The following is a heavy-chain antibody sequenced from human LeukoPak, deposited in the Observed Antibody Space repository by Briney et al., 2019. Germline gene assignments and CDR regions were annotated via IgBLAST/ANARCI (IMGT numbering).Heavy chain of an antibody. CDR1: GFTFSDYY. D-gene: IGHD3-9*01. J-gene: IGHJ4*02. Sequence: GGSLRLPCAASGFTFSDYYMSWLRQAPGKGLEWVSYISSSGNHTNYADSVKGRFTTSKDNSRNSLFLQMNSLRAEDTAMYYCARFQYDILTGYYPNYFDYWGQGTLVTVSS. CDR3: ARFQYDILTGYYPNYFDY. V-gene: IGHV3-11*06. CDR2: ISSSGNHT.